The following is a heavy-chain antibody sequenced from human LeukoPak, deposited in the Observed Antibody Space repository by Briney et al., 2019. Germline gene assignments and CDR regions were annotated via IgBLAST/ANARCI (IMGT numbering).Heavy chain of an antibody. CDR1: GSSLSGYW. V-gene: IGHV3-7*01. D-gene: IGHD5-12*01. CDR2: LHANGNEK. J-gene: IGHJ4*02. CDR3: ARGGYSFDY. Sequence: GGSLRLSCAAYGSSLSGYWMSWVRQAPGKGLEWVAGLHANGNEKYFVHSVKGRFTVSRDNAKNSLYLQMNSLRVEDTAVYYCARGGYSFDYLGQGTLVTVSS.